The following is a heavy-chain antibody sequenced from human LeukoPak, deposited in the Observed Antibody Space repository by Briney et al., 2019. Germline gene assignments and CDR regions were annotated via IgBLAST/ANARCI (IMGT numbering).Heavy chain of an antibody. CDR3: ARVIQTFYYDSSGYYSSASNDF. CDR1: GFTFSSYS. Sequence: GGSLRLSCAASGFTFSSYSMNWVRQAPGKGPEWVSSISSSSSYTYYADSVKGRFTISRDNAKNSLYLQMNSLRAEDTAVYYCARVIQTFYYDSSGYYSSASNDFWGQGTLVTVSS. V-gene: IGHV3-21*01. J-gene: IGHJ4*02. D-gene: IGHD3-22*01. CDR2: ISSSSSYT.